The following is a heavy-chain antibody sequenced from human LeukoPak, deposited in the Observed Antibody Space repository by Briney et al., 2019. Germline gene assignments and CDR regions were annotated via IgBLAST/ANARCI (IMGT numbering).Heavy chain of an antibody. CDR3: ARDLGRGSSSVRIGYYYYYMDV. J-gene: IGHJ6*03. D-gene: IGHD6-6*01. CDR2: IIPIFGTA. V-gene: IGHV1-69*13. CDR1: GGTFSSYA. Sequence: ASVKVSCKASGGTFSSYAISWVRQAPGQGLEWMGGIIPIFGTANYAQKFQGRVTITADESTSTAYMELSSLRSEDTAVYYCARDLGRGSSSVRIGYYYYYMDVWGKGTTVTVSS.